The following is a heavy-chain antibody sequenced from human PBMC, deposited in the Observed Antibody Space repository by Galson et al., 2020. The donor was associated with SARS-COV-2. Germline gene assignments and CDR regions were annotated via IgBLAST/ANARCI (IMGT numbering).Heavy chain of an antibody. CDR1: GFSLSTSGVG. D-gene: IGHD6-13*01. J-gene: IGHJ4*02. CDR3: AHSQTGQNSWDLFDY. Sequence: SGPTLVTPTQTLTLICTFSGFSLSTSGVGVGWIRQPPGKALELLALIYWDDDKRYSPSLKSRLTITKDTSKNQVVLTMTNMDPVDTATYYCAHSQTGQNSWDLFDYWGQGTLVTVSS. CDR2: IYWDDDK. V-gene: IGHV2-5*02.